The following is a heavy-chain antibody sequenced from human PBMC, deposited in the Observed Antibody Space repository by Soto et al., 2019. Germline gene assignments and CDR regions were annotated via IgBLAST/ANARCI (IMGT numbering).Heavy chain of an antibody. Sequence: PSETLSLTCIVSGGSITRRSSYWAWIRQPPGKGLEWVGTFYDGNTCHNPSLRSRITIAVDTSKNQFSLKLNSVAAADTAFYYCATTRGLAVGGSFDYWGQGMLVTVSS. V-gene: IGHV4-39*01. J-gene: IGHJ4*02. D-gene: IGHD3-10*01. CDR2: FYDGNT. CDR1: GGSITRRSSY. CDR3: ATTRGLAVGGSFDY.